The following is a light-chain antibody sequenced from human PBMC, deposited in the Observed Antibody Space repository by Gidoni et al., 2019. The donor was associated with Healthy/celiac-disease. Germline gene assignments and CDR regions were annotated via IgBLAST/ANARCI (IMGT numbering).Light chain of an antibody. CDR1: QSVSSY. V-gene: IGKV3-11*01. CDR3: QQRSNT. J-gene: IGKJ4*01. Sequence: EIVLTQSPATLSLSPGERATLPCRASQSVSSYLAWYQQKPGQAPRLLIYDASNRATGIPARFSGSGSGTDFTLTISSLEPEDFAVYYCQQRSNTFGGGTKVEIK. CDR2: DAS.